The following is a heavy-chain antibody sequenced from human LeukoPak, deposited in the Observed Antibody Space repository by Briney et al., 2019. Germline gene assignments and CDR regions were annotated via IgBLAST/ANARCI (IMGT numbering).Heavy chain of an antibody. CDR2: LNQDGSDT. Sequence: GGSLILSCAASGFTFTTYWLTWVRQAPGKGLEWVANLNQDGSDTWYLDSVKGRFTISRDNAKRSLYLQMNNLRAEDTAVYYCARENWGKFDYWGQGTLVTVPS. CDR1: GFTFTTYW. V-gene: IGHV3-7*01. J-gene: IGHJ4*02. D-gene: IGHD7-27*01. CDR3: ARENWGKFDY.